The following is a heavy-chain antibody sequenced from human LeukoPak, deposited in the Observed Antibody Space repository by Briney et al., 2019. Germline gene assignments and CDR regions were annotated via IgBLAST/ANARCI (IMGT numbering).Heavy chain of an antibody. CDR3: ARDLGSSGYYLY. D-gene: IGHD3-22*01. Sequence: GGSLRLSCTASGFTFSNYAMHWVRQAPGKGLEWVSGINWNGGSTGYADSVKGRFTISRDNAKNSLYLQMNSLRAEDTALYYCARDLGSSGYYLYWGQGTLVTVSS. CDR1: GFTFSNYA. CDR2: INWNGGST. J-gene: IGHJ4*02. V-gene: IGHV3-20*04.